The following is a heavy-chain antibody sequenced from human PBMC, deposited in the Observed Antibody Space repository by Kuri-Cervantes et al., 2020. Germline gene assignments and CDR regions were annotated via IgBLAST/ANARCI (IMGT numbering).Heavy chain of an antibody. D-gene: IGHD6-19*01. V-gene: IGHV1-46*01. Sequence: ASVKVSCKASGYTFTSHCMHWVRQAPGPGLEWMGIINPSDGSTTYAQKFQGRVTMTRDTSTSTVYMELSTLRSEDTAVYYCARDGSRGSGWYKRANYYYMDVWGKGTTVTVSS. CDR2: INPSDGST. CDR3: ARDGSRGSGWYKRANYYYMDV. J-gene: IGHJ6*03. CDR1: GYTFTSHC.